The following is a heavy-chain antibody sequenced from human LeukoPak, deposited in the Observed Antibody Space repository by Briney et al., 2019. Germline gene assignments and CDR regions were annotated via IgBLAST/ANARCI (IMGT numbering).Heavy chain of an antibody. CDR2: ISAYNGNT. V-gene: IGHV1-18*01. J-gene: IGHJ4*02. CDR1: GYTFTSYG. CDR3: AIDRDC. Sequence: ASVKVSCKASGYTFTSYGISWVRQAPGQGLEWMGWISAYNGNTNYEQKLQGRVTMTTDTSTSTAYMGLRNRRAYETTTYSCAIDRDCWGQGTLVTVSS.